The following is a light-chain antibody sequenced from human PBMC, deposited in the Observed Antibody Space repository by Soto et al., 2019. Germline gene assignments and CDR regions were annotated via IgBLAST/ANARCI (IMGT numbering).Light chain of an antibody. V-gene: IGKV1-39*01. CDR3: QQXYSFPYT. CDR2: AAS. Sequence: DIQMTQSPSSLSASVGDRVTITCRASQSISRYLNWYQQKPGKAPKLLIFAASSLQSGVPSRFSGSGSGTDFTLTISSLQPEXXATXXXQQXYSFPYTFGQGTKLEIK. J-gene: IGKJ2*01. CDR1: QSISRY.